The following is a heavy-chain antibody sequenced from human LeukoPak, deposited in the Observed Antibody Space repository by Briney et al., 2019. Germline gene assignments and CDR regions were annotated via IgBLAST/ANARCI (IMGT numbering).Heavy chain of an antibody. CDR3: ARGYDFWSGYYPDYFDY. D-gene: IGHD3-3*01. J-gene: IGHJ4*02. CDR2: IYYRGST. V-gene: IGHV4-59*11. CDR1: GGSMSSHY. Sequence: SETLSLTCTVSGGSMSSHYWSWIRQPPGKGRGWIGYIYYRGSTNYNPSLKSRVTISVDTSKNQCSLKLSSVTAADTAVYYCARGYDFWSGYYPDYFDYWGQGTLVTVSS.